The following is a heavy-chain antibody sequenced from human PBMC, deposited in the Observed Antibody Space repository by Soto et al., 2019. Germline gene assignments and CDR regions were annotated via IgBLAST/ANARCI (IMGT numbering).Heavy chain of an antibody. CDR1: GFTVSSNY. D-gene: IGHD2-15*01. J-gene: IGHJ3*02. CDR3: AREYCSAGSCLLDAFDI. CDR2: IYSGGST. Sequence: GSLRLSCAASGFTVSSNYMSWVRQAPGKGLEWVSVIYSGGSTYYADSVKGRFTISRRNSKNTLYLQMNSLRAEDTAVYYCAREYCSAGSCLLDAFDIWGQATMVTVSS. V-gene: IGHV3-53*04.